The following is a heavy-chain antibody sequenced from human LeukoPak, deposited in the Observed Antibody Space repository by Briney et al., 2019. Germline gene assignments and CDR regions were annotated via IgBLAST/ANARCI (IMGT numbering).Heavy chain of an antibody. J-gene: IGHJ3*02. CDR2: INHSGSA. Sequence: SETLSLTCAVYSGSFSGYYWSRIRQPPGKGLEWIGEINHSGSANYNPSLKSRVTISVDTSKNQFSLKLSSVTAADTAVYYCARHAGAAEAFDIWGQGTMVTVSS. V-gene: IGHV4-34*01. D-gene: IGHD6-25*01. CDR1: SGSFSGYY. CDR3: ARHAGAAEAFDI.